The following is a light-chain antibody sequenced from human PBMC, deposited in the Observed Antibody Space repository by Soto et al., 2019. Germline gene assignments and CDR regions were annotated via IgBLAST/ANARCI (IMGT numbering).Light chain of an antibody. V-gene: IGLV2-14*01. J-gene: IGLJ1*01. CDR1: SSDIGDYDY. CDR2: DVT. Sequence: QSVLTQPASVSGSPGQSITISCTGTSSDIGDYDYVSWYQHLPGKAPKLLIFDVTHRPSGVSDRFSGSKSGTSATLGITGFQTGDEADYYCGSWDSSLSAYVFGTGTKLTVL. CDR3: GSWDSSLSAYV.